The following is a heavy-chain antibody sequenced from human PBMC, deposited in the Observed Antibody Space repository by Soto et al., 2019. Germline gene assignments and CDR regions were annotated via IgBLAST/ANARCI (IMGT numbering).Heavy chain of an antibody. Sequence: PSETLSLTCTFSGGSVSSYYWSWIRQPPGKGLEWIGYIYYSGSTNYNPSLKSRVTISVDTSKNQFSLKLSSVTAADTAVYYCARRYGASFDYWGQGTLVTVS. V-gene: IGHV4-59*02. D-gene: IGHD4-17*01. CDR2: IYYSGST. J-gene: IGHJ4*02. CDR3: ARRYGASFDY. CDR1: GGSVSSYY.